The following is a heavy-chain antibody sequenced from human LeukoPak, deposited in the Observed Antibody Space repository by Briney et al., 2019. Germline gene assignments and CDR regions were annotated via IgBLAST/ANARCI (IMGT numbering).Heavy chain of an antibody. CDR3: AKDMDSSGWYGEDY. J-gene: IGHJ4*02. CDR2: ISGSGGST. D-gene: IGHD6-19*01. Sequence: TGGSLRLSCAASGFTFSSYAMSWVRQAPGKGLEWVSAISGSGGSTYYADSVKGRFTISRGNSKNTLYLQMNSLRAEDTAVYYCAKDMDSSGWYGEDYWGQGTLVTVSS. CDR1: GFTFSSYA. V-gene: IGHV3-23*01.